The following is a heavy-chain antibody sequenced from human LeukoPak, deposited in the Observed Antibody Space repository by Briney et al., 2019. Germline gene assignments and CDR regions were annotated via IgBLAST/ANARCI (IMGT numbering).Heavy chain of an antibody. Sequence: GASVKVSCKASGYTFTSHGISWVRQAPGQGLEWMGWISAYNGNTNYAQKLQGRVTMTTDTSTSTAYMELRSLRSDDTAVYYCARQGRGVTTYYFDYWGQGTLVTVSS. D-gene: IGHD3-10*01. CDR3: ARQGRGVTTYYFDY. CDR1: GYTFTSHG. V-gene: IGHV1-18*04. J-gene: IGHJ4*02. CDR2: ISAYNGNT.